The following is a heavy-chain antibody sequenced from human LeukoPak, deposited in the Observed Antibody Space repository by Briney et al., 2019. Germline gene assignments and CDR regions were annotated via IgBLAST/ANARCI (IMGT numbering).Heavy chain of an antibody. D-gene: IGHD2-15*01. V-gene: IGHV3-30*04. Sequence: GGSLRLSCAASGFTFSSYAMHWVRQAPGKGLEWVAVISYDGSNKYYADSVKGRFTISRDNSKNTLYLQMNSLRAEDTAVYYCAKAATPWYYYYYMDVWGKGTTVTVSS. CDR3: AKAATPWYYYYYMDV. CDR1: GFTFSSYA. CDR2: ISYDGSNK. J-gene: IGHJ6*03.